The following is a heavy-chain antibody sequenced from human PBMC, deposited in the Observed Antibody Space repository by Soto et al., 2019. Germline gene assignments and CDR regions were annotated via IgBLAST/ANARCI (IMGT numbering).Heavy chain of an antibody. V-gene: IGHV1-2*04. CDR3: ARGDIVVVPADMPGNAVADAFDI. Sequence: ASVKVSCKASGYTFTGYYMHWVRQAPGQGLEWMGWINPNSGGTNYAQKFQGWVTMTRDTSISTAYMELSRLRSDDTAVYYCARGDIVVVPADMPGNAVADAFDIWGQGTMVTVSS. CDR2: INPNSGGT. D-gene: IGHD2-2*01. CDR1: GYTFTGYY. J-gene: IGHJ3*02.